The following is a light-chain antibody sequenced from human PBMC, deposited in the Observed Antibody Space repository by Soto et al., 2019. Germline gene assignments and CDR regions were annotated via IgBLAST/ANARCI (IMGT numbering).Light chain of an antibody. CDR3: LQHNSYPFT. CDR2: AAS. CDR1: HDIRSD. Sequence: DIQMTQSPSSLSASVGDRVTITCRTSHDIRSDLGWFQQKPGKAPKRLIYAASTLQSGVPSRFSGSRSGTEFTLTISSLQPEDFATSYCLQHNSYPFTFGPGTKVDIK. V-gene: IGKV1-17*01. J-gene: IGKJ3*01.